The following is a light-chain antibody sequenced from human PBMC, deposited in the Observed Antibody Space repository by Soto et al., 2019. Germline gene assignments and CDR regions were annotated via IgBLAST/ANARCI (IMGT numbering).Light chain of an antibody. CDR1: QSVSSN. CDR3: QQYQSRPLYT. J-gene: IGKJ2*01. CDR2: GAS. V-gene: IGKV3-15*01. Sequence: EIVMTQSPATLSVSPGERATLSCRASQSVSSNLAWYQQKPGQAPRLLIFGASTRATGIPARCSGSGSGTEFTLTISSLQSEDFEVYYCQQYQSRPLYTFGQGTKVEIK.